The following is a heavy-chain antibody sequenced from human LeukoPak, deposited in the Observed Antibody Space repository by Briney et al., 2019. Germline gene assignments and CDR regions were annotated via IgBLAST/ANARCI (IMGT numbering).Heavy chain of an antibody. CDR2: IRYDGRNK. CDR3: AKEIWPTVTTPGHTHSDY. Sequence: PGGSLRLSCAASGFTFSSYGMHWVRQAPGKGLEWVAFIRYDGRNKYYADSVKGRFTISRDNSKNTLCLQMNSLRAEDTAVYYCAKEIWPTVTTPGHTHSDYWGQGTLVTVSS. D-gene: IGHD4-17*01. CDR1: GFTFSSYG. V-gene: IGHV3-30*02. J-gene: IGHJ4*02.